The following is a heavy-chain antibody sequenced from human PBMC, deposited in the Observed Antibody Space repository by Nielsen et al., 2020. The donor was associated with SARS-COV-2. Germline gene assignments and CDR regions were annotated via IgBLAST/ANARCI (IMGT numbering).Heavy chain of an antibody. V-gene: IGHV5-51*01. CDR2: ISPRDSDT. Sequence: GESLKISCHGSGYTFTSYWIGWVRHMPGKGLEWMGVISPRDSDTRYNPSFQGQVTISADKSISTVYLQWSGLKASDSAMYYCARNTYGGSTDYWGQGTLVTVSS. J-gene: IGHJ4*02. D-gene: IGHD4-23*01. CDR1: GYTFTSYW. CDR3: ARNTYGGSTDY.